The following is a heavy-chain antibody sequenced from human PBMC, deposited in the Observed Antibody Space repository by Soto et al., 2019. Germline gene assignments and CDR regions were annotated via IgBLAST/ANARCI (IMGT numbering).Heavy chain of an antibody. CDR1: GGSISNYY. D-gene: IGHD3-10*01. J-gene: IGHJ5*02. CDR2: IYYSGST. V-gene: IGHV4-59*01. CDR3: ASAGFTMVRGVMMGWFDP. Sequence: PSETLSLTCTVSGGSISNYYWSWVRQPPGKGLAWIGYIYYSGSTNYNSSLKSRVTISVDTSKNQFSLKLSSVTAADTAVYYCASAGFTMVRGVMMGWFDPWGQGSLVTVSS.